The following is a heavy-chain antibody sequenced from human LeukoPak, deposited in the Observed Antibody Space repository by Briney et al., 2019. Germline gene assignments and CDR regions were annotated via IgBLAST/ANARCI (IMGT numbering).Heavy chain of an antibody. Sequence: PGRSLRLSCAASGFTFSSYGMHWVRQAPGKGLVWVSRINPDGTTTSYADSVKGRFTISRDNAKDTVYLQMNSLRAEDTAVYYCARVSIGWYSFDYWGQGTLVTVSS. V-gene: IGHV3-74*01. CDR1: GFTFSSYG. CDR2: INPDGTTT. J-gene: IGHJ4*02. CDR3: ARVSIGWYSFDY. D-gene: IGHD6-19*01.